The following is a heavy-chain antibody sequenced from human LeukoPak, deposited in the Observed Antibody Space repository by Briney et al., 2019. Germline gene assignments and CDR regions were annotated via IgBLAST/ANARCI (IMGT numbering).Heavy chain of an antibody. J-gene: IGHJ3*02. CDR3: ARAGCTSTSCPRRGAFDI. D-gene: IGHD2-2*01. Sequence: SETLSLTCTVSGGSISSYYWSWIRQPPGKGLEWIGYVYYSGSTNYNPSLTSRVTISVVTSKNQISLKLSSVTAADTAVYYCARAGCTSTSCPRRGAFDIWGQGTMVTVSS. V-gene: IGHV4-59*01. CDR2: VYYSGST. CDR1: GGSISSYY.